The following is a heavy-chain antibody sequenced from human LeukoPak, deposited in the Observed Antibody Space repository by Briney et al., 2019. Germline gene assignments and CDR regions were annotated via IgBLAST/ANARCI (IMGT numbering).Heavy chain of an antibody. Sequence: PGGSLRLSCAASGFIFSNAWMSWVRQATGKGLEWVATIKQDGSETDYVDSVKGRFTISRDNAKNSLYLQMNSLRIEDTAVYYCARAQWRRPDYWGQGTLVTVSS. CDR3: ARAQWRRPDY. D-gene: IGHD5-12*01. CDR1: GFIFSNAW. J-gene: IGHJ4*02. CDR2: IKQDGSET. V-gene: IGHV3-7*02.